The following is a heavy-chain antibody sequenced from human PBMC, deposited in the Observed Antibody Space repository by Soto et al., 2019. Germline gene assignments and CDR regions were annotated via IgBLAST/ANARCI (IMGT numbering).Heavy chain of an antibody. J-gene: IGHJ6*02. D-gene: IGHD6-19*01. CDR3: ARDIAVAGKNYCYYYGMDV. CDR1: GGSISSGGYY. Sequence: SETLSLTCTVSGGSISSGGYYWSWIRQHPGKGLEWIGYIYYSGSTYYNPSLKSRVTISVDTSKNQFSLKLSSVTAADTAVYYCARDIAVAGKNYCYYYGMDVWGQGTTVTVSS. V-gene: IGHV4-31*03. CDR2: IYYSGST.